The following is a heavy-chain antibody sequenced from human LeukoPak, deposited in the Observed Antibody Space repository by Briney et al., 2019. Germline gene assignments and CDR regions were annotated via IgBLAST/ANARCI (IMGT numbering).Heavy chain of an antibody. CDR1: GGTFSSYA. J-gene: IGHJ4*02. CDR2: IIPIFGTA. Sequence: ASVKVSCKASGGTFSSYAISWVRQAPGQGLEWMGGIIPIFGTANYAQKFQGRVTITTDESTSTAYMELSSLRSEDTAVYYCATAYDSSGYYPNPDYWGQGTLVTVSS. V-gene: IGHV1-69*05. CDR3: ATAYDSSGYYPNPDY. D-gene: IGHD3-22*01.